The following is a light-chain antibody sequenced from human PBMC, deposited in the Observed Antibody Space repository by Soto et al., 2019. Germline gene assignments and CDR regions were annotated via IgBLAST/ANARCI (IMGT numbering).Light chain of an antibody. V-gene: IGKV3-15*01. CDR2: GAS. Sequence: ETVMTQSPATLSVSPGERAALSCRASQSVGTNVAWYQHKPGQAPRLLIYGASTRATGVPARFSGSAPGAEFTLTISSLQSEYSAVYYCQEYSNWWTFGQGTKIEIK. J-gene: IGKJ1*01. CDR1: QSVGTN. CDR3: QEYSNWWT.